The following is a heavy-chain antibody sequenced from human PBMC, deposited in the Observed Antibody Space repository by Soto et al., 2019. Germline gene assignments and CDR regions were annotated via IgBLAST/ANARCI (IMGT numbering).Heavy chain of an antibody. CDR2: ISGSGGST. V-gene: IGHV3-23*01. CDR3: AKDGRVRYFDWLLSNFDY. CDR1: GFTFSSYA. Sequence: EVQLLESGGGLVQPGGSLRLSCAASGFTFSSYAMSWVRQAPGKGLEWVSAISGSGGSTYYADSVKGRFTISRDNSKNTLYLQMNSLRAEDTAVYYCAKDGRVRYFDWLLSNFDYWGQGTLVTVSS. D-gene: IGHD3-9*01. J-gene: IGHJ4*02.